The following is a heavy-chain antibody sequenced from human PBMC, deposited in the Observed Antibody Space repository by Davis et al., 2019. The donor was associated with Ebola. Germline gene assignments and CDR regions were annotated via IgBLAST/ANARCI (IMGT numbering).Heavy chain of an antibody. J-gene: IGHJ6*02. V-gene: IGHV3-23*01. CDR3: AIGFSRYYYYGMDV. Sequence: GESLKISCAASGFTFSSYAMSWVRQAPGKGLEWVSAISGSGGSTYYADSVKGRFTISRDNSKNTLYLQMNSLRAEDTAVYYCAIGFSRYYYYGMDVWGQGTTVTVSS. CDR2: ISGSGGST. D-gene: IGHD5-12*01. CDR1: GFTFSSYA.